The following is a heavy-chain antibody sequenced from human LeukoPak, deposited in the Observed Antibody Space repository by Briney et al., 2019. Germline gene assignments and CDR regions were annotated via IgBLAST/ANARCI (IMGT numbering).Heavy chain of an antibody. J-gene: IGHJ4*02. CDR2: INPSGGST. CDR3: ARDGSYGPFDY. V-gene: IGHV1-46*01. D-gene: IGHD5-18*01. CDR1: GGTFSSYA. Sequence: ASVKVSCKASGGTFSSYAISWVRQAPGQGLEWMGIINPSGGSTSYAQKFQGRVTMTRDMSTSTVYMELSSLRSEDTAVYYCARDGSYGPFDYWGQGTLVTVSS.